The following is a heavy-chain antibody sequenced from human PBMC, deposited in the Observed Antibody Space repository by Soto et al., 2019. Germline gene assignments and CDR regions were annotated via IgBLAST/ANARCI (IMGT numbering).Heavy chain of an antibody. J-gene: IGHJ6*02. Sequence: SQTLSLTCAISGDSVSSNSAAWNWIRQSPSRGLEWLGRTYYRSKWYNDYAVSVKSRITINPDTSKSQFSLQLNSVTPEDTAVYYCARGGDSIGWYEEYHYGMDVWGQGTTVPVSS. CDR1: GDSVSSNSAA. D-gene: IGHD6-19*01. V-gene: IGHV6-1*01. CDR2: TYYRSKWYN. CDR3: ARGGDSIGWYEEYHYGMDV.